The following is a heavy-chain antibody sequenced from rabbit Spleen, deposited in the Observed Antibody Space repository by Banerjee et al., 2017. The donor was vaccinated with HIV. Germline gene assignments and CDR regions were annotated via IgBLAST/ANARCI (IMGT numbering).Heavy chain of an antibody. CDR1: GFSFSGSHY. CDR2: IYAGSSGTT. D-gene: IGHD7-1*01. J-gene: IGHJ4*01. Sequence: ESGGDLVKPGASLTLTCTASGFSFSGSHYMCWVRQAPGKGLEGIACIYAGSSGTTYYTSWAKGRFTISKTSSTTVTLQMTSLTAADTATYFCAREAWGVTGNYGLWGPGTLVTVS. V-gene: IGHV1S40*01. CDR3: AREAWGVTGNYGL.